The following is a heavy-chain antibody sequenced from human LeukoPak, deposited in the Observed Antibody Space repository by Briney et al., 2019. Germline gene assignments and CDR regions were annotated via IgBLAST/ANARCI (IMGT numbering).Heavy chain of an antibody. CDR3: ARFLYYGSGSYEYYFDY. D-gene: IGHD3-10*01. CDR2: IWYDGSNK. Sequence: GGSLRLSCAASGFTFSSYGMHWDRQAPGKGLEWVAVIWYDGSNKYYADSVKGRFTISRDNSKNTLYLQMNSLRAEDTAVYYCARFLYYGSGSYEYYFDYWGQGTLVTVSS. CDR1: GFTFSSYG. V-gene: IGHV3-33*01. J-gene: IGHJ4*02.